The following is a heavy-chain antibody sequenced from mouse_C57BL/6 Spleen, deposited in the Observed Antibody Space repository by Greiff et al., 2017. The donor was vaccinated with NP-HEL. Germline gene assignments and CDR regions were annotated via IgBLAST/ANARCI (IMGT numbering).Heavy chain of an antibody. V-gene: IGHV1-64*01. CDR1: GYTFTSYW. J-gene: IGHJ1*03. CDR2: IHPNSGST. Sequence: QVQLQQPGAELVKPGASVKLSCKASGYTFTSYWMHWVKQRPGQGLEWIGMIHPNSGSTNYNEKFKSKATLTVDKSSSTAYMQLSSLTSEDSAVYYCARCLAYWYFDVWGTGTTVTVSS. CDR3: ARCLAYWYFDV.